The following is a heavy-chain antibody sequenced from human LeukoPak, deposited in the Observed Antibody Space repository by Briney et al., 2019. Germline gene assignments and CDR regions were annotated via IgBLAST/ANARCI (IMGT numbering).Heavy chain of an antibody. D-gene: IGHD2-2*01. CDR2: IYHSGST. Sequence: PSETLSLTCAVSGYSISSGYYWDWIRQPPGKGLEWIGSIYHSGSTYYNPSLKSRVTVSLDTSKNHFSLKLTSVTAADTAVYYCARHDGDCSNTSCLNWFDPWGQGTLVTVSS. CDR3: ARHDGDCSNTSCLNWFDP. J-gene: IGHJ5*02. V-gene: IGHV4-38-2*01. CDR1: GYSISSGYY.